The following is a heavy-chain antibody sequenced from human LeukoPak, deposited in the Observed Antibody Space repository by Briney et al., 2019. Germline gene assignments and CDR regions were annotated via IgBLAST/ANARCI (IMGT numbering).Heavy chain of an antibody. V-gene: IGHV1-69*05. Sequence: ASVKVSCKTSGGTFNNSAISWVRQAPGQGLEWLGGIMPLFGTAVYAHKFQGRVTITKDESTRTVYLELTSLTSDDTAVYYCARDVHGDYGSGWFDPWGQGTLVSVSS. CDR1: GGTFNNSA. CDR3: ARDVHGDYGSGWFDP. J-gene: IGHJ5*02. CDR2: IMPLFGTA. D-gene: IGHD4-17*01.